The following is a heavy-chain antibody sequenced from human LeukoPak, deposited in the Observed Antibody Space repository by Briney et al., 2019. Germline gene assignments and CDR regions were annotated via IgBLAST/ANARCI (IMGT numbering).Heavy chain of an antibody. V-gene: IGHV3-30*18. D-gene: IGHD6-19*01. CDR3: AKDLYSSGWDWYFDL. J-gene: IGHJ2*01. CDR2: ISYDGSNK. Sequence: GGSLRLSCAASGLTFSIYDMHWVRQAPGKGLERVEVISYDGSNKYYADSVKGRFTISRDNSKNTLYLQMNSLRAEDTAVYYCAKDLYSSGWDWYFDLWGRGTLVTVSS. CDR1: GLTFSIYD.